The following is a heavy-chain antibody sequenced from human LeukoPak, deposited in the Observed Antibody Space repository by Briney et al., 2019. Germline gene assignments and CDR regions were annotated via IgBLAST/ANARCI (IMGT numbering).Heavy chain of an antibody. Sequence: PSETLSLTCTFSGGSISSYYWSWIRQPPGKGLEWIGYIYYSGSTNYNPSLKSRVTISVDTSKNQFSLKLSSVTAADTAVYYCARDDSSGYFDYWGQGTLVTVSS. J-gene: IGHJ4*02. D-gene: IGHD3-22*01. V-gene: IGHV4-59*01. CDR3: ARDDSSGYFDY. CDR2: IYYSGST. CDR1: GGSISSYY.